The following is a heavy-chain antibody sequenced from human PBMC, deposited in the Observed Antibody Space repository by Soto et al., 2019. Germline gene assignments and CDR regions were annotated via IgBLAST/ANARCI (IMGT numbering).Heavy chain of an antibody. J-gene: IGHJ4*02. CDR3: ARGNRPRSYYFEY. D-gene: IGHD1-1*01. CDR1: GYSFTTYW. CDR2: MYPGDSDT. V-gene: IGHV5-51*01. Sequence: EVQLVQSGAEVIKHGESLKISCKGSGYSFTTYWIGWVPQMPGKGLELMGIMYPGDSDTRYSPPFQGQVTISADKSISTTYLQWSSLKASDTAIYYCARGNRPRSYYFEYWGQGTLVTVSS.